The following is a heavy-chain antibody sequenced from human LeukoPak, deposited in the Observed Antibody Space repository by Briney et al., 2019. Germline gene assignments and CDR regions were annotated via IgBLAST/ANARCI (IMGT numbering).Heavy chain of an antibody. J-gene: IGHJ5*02. V-gene: IGHV1-46*03. Sequence: GASVKVSCKASGYTFTSYYMHWVRQAPGQGLEWMGIINPSGGSTSYAQKFQGRVTMTRDTSTGTVYMELSSLRSEDTAVYYCASNFIAAAGTWGLDPWGQGTLVTVSS. D-gene: IGHD6-13*01. CDR1: GYTFTSYY. CDR2: INPSGGST. CDR3: ASNFIAAAGTWGLDP.